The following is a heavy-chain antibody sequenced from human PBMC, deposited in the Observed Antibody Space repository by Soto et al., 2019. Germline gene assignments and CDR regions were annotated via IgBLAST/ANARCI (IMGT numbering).Heavy chain of an antibody. D-gene: IGHD2-15*01. CDR2: ISDDGSSK. J-gene: IGHJ6*02. V-gene: IGHV3-23*01. CDR3: AKDWLRYCSGGSCYGYGMDV. CDR1: GFTFSNYA. Sequence: PGGSLRLSCAASGFTFSNYAMSWVRQAPGKGLEWVSVISDDGSSKYYADSVKGRFTISRDNSKNTLYLQMNSLRAEDTAVYYCAKDWLRYCSGGSCYGYGMDVWGQGTTVTVSS.